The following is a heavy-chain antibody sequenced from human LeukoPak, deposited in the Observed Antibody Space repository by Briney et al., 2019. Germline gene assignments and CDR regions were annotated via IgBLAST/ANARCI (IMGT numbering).Heavy chain of an antibody. D-gene: IGHD6-13*01. Sequence: EASVKVSCKASGGTFSSYAISWVRQAPGQELEWMGGIIPVFGTANYAQKFQGRVTITADESMSTAYMELSSLRSEDTAVYYCARYSSWWNWFDPWGQGTLVTVSS. J-gene: IGHJ5*02. CDR2: IIPVFGTA. CDR1: GGTFSSYA. CDR3: ARYSSWWNWFDP. V-gene: IGHV1-69*13.